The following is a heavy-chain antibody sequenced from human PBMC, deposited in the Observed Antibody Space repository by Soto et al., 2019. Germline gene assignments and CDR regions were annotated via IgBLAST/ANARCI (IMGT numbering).Heavy chain of an antibody. D-gene: IGHD6-6*01. CDR3: AKRSSSSTFDY. Sequence: EVQLLESGGGLVQPGESLRLSCAASGFTFSSNAMSWVRQAQGKGLEWVSVISGSRDSIYYADSVKGRFTISRDNSKNALYLQMNSLRAEDAAVYYCAKRSSSSTFDYWGQGTLVTVSS. J-gene: IGHJ4*02. V-gene: IGHV3-23*01. CDR1: GFTFSSNA. CDR2: ISGSRDSI.